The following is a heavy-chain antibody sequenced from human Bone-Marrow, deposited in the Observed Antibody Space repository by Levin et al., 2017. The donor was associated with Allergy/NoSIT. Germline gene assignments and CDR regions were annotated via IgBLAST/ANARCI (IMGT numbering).Heavy chain of an antibody. Sequence: GSLRLSCEASGFGFTNDWMHWVRQVPGKGLMWVSRINSDGNSIRYADSVRGRFIISRDNAKKTLYLQMTSLRDDDSAVYYCARESYSGYDLDYWGQGTLVTVSS. CDR3: ARESYSGYDLDY. CDR2: INSDGNSI. V-gene: IGHV3-74*01. CDR1: GFGFTNDW. J-gene: IGHJ4*02. D-gene: IGHD5-12*01.